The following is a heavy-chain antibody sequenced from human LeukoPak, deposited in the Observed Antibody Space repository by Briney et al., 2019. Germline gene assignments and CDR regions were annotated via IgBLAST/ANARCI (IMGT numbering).Heavy chain of an antibody. CDR3: ARPYGGGDPFDP. CDR2: IYYSGST. D-gene: IGHD2-21*02. V-gene: IGHV4-39*01. J-gene: IGHJ5*02. CDR1: GGSISSSSYY. Sequence: SETLSLTCTVSGGSISSSSYYWGWIRQPPGKGLEWIGSIYYSGSTYYHPSLKSRATISVDTSKNQFSLKLSSVTAADTAVYYCARPYGGGDPFDPWSQGTLVTVSS.